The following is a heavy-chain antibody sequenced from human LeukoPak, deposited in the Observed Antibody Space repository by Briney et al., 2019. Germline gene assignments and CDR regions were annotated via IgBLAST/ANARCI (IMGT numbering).Heavy chain of an antibody. Sequence: ASVKVSCKASGYTFTSYDIYRVRQATGQGLEWMGRMNPNSGNTSYAQKFQGRVTMTRNTSISTAYMELSSLRSEDTAVYYCARDGSGSGSYLSWFDPWGQGTLVTVSS. J-gene: IGHJ5*02. D-gene: IGHD3-10*01. CDR3: ARDGSGSGSYLSWFDP. CDR1: GYTFTSYD. CDR2: MNPNSGNT. V-gene: IGHV1-8*01.